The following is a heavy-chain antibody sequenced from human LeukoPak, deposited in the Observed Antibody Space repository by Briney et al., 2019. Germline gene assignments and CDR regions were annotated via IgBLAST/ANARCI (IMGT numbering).Heavy chain of an antibody. V-gene: IGHV3-23*01. CDR3: AKTHGTPYYYDSSGYYSGFDY. D-gene: IGHD3-22*01. J-gene: IGHJ4*02. Sequence: GGSLRLSCAASGFTFSNAWMSWVRQAPGKGLEWVSAISGSGGSTYYADSVKGRFTISRDNSKNTLYLQMNSLRAEDTAVYYCAKTHGTPYYYDSSGYYSGFDYWGQGTLVTVSS. CDR1: GFTFSNAW. CDR2: ISGSGGST.